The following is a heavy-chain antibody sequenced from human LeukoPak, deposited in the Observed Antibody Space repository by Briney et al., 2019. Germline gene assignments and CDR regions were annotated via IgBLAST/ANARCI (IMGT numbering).Heavy chain of an antibody. J-gene: IGHJ4*02. V-gene: IGHV3-23*01. D-gene: IGHD2-21*02. Sequence: GGSLRLSCAASGFTFSSYAMSWVRKHPGKGLEWVSAISGSGGSTYYADSVKGRFTISRDNSKNTLYLQMNSLRAEDTAVYYCAKGLAYCGGDCYSLDYWGQGTLVTVSS. CDR1: GFTFSSYA. CDR3: AKGLAYCGGDCYSLDY. CDR2: ISGSGGST.